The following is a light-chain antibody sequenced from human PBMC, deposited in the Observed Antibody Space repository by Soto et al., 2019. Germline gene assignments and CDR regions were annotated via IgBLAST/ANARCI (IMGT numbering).Light chain of an antibody. J-gene: IGKJ1*01. CDR2: GAS. Sequence: IVLTQSPGTLSSSPGERATLSCRASQSVSTSNLAWYQQRPGQAPRVLIFGASRRATGIPDRFSGSGSGTDFTLTISRLEPEDSAVYYCQQYASSPRTFGQGTKVDI. CDR1: QSVSTSN. V-gene: IGKV3-20*01. CDR3: QQYASSPRT.